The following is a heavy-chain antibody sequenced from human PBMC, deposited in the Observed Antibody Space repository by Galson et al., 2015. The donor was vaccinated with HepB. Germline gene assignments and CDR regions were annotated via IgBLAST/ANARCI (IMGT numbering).Heavy chain of an antibody. V-gene: IGHV1-46*01. D-gene: IGHD2-21*02. CDR1: GYTFTSYY. CDR2: INPSGGST. Sequence: SVKVSCKASGYTFTSYYMHWVRQAPGQGLEWTGIINPSGGSTSYAQKFQGRVTMTRDTSTSTVYMELSSLRSEDTAVYYCAFLAYWGGDCYWAFDAFDIWGQGTMVTVSS. J-gene: IGHJ3*02. CDR3: AFLAYWGGDCYWAFDAFDI.